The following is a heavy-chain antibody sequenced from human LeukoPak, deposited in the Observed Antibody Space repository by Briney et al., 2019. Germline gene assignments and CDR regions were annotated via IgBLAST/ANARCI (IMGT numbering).Heavy chain of an antibody. D-gene: IGHD6-19*01. Sequence: GGCLRLSCAASGFTFSSYRMHWGRQAPGKGGGWVSRINSDGRSTNYADSVKGGFTISREKAKKTVYLKMNRVREEDTAVYYCARILDSAWGELGYWGQGTLVTVSS. V-gene: IGHV3-74*01. CDR1: GFTFSSYR. J-gene: IGHJ4*02. CDR2: INSDGRST. CDR3: ARILDSAWGELGY.